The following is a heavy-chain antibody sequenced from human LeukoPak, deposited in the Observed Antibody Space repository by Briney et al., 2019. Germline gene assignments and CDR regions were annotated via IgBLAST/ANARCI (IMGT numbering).Heavy chain of an antibody. V-gene: IGHV4-61*08. CDR2: IYYSGST. CDR1: GGSVSNSDYY. CDR3: AKGGARLYGMDV. J-gene: IGHJ6*02. D-gene: IGHD4/OR15-4a*01. Sequence: SETLSLTCTDSGGSVSNSDYYWSWIRQPPGKGLEWIGYIYYSGSTDYNPSLKSRVTISEDTSKNQFSLKLTSVAAADTAVYYCAKGGARLYGMDVWGQGTTVTVSS.